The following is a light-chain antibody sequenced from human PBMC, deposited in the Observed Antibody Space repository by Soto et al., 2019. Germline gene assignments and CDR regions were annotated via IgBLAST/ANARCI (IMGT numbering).Light chain of an antibody. CDR1: QSVSSN. V-gene: IGKV3-15*01. CDR2: GAS. CDR3: QQYNNWPPT. J-gene: IGKJ1*01. Sequence: EIMITQSPATLSVCTGERPPLSCRASQSVSSNVAWYQQKPGQAPRLLIYGASTRATGIPARFSGSGSGTEFTLTISSLQSEDFAVYSCQQYNNWPPTFGQGTKVDIK.